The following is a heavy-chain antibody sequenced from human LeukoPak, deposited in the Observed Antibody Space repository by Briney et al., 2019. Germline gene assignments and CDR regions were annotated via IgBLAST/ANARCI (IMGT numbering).Heavy chain of an antibody. V-gene: IGHV3-7*01. CDR2: IGQDGTET. D-gene: IGHD3-22*01. J-gene: IGHJ4*02. CDR3: AIPSSYDGSRYYYAY. Sequence: GGSLRLSCAASGISFASYWVTWVRQAPGKGLEWVANIGQDGTETVYVGSVKGRFTISRDNARKLLFLQMNSLRADDTAVYYCAIPSSYDGSRYYYAYWGQGTLVSVSS. CDR1: GISFASYW.